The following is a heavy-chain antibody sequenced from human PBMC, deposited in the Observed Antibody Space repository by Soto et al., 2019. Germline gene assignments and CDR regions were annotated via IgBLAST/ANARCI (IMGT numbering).Heavy chain of an antibody. CDR1: GFTFSDYY. D-gene: IGHD5-12*01. CDR3: ARQIGYGYPLNY. CDR2: ISSSGRTI. V-gene: IGHV3-11*01. Sequence: GGSLRLSCAASGFTFSDYYMSWIRQAPGKGLEWVSYISSSGRTIYYADSVKGRFTISRDNAKNSLYLQMNSLRADDTAVYYCARQIGYGYPLNYWGQGTLVTVSS. J-gene: IGHJ4*02.